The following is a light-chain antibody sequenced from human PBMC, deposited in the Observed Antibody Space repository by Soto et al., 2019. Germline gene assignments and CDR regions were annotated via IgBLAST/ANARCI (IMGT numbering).Light chain of an antibody. J-gene: IGKJ5*01. Sequence: DMVWTQSPATLSLSPGERTTLSCGASQSVKTFLVWYQQRPGQAPRLLIHDASHRAAGIPARFSGGGSGTEFTLTISSLQSEDSAFYYCQQYNKWPITFGQGTRLEVK. V-gene: IGKV3D-15*01. CDR1: QSVKTF. CDR3: QQYNKWPIT. CDR2: DAS.